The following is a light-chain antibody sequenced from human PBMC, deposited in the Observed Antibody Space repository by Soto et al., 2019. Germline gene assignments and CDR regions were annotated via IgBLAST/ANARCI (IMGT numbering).Light chain of an antibody. CDR2: GAS. CDR3: QQYNTWRIT. CDR1: QGVSRK. J-gene: IGKJ4*01. V-gene: IGKV3-15*01. Sequence: VMTQSPATLSVAPGERVTFSCRASQGVSRKLAWYQHKPGQAPRLLISGASTGATGIPARFSGSGSGTTFTLTISSLQSEDCAIYYCQQYNTWRITFGGGTKVDIK.